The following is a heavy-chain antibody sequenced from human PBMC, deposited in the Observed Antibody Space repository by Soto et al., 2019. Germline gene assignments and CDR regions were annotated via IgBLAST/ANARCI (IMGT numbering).Heavy chain of an antibody. Sequence: GESLKISCAASGFTFSSYAMSWVRQAPGKGLEWVSAISGSGGSTYYADSVKGRFTISRDNSKNTLYLQMNSLRAEDTAVYYCAKRGYYSGYFDYWGQGTLVTVSS. CDR3: AKRGYYSGYFDY. D-gene: IGHD3-22*01. V-gene: IGHV3-23*01. J-gene: IGHJ4*02. CDR1: GFTFSSYA. CDR2: ISGSGGST.